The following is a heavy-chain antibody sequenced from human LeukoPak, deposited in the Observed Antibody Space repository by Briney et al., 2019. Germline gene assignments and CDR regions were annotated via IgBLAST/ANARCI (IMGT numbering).Heavy chain of an antibody. J-gene: IGHJ4*02. CDR1: GGSINSYY. D-gene: IGHD3-10*01. Sequence: SETLSLTCTVSGGSINSYYWSWIRQPPGKGLEWIGYIYYSGSTNYNPSLKSRVTISVDTSKNPFSLKLSSVTAADTAVYYCARVGYSSSGNYYNDRGAFDYWGQGTLVTVSS. V-gene: IGHV4-59*01. CDR2: IYYSGST. CDR3: ARVGYSSSGNYYNDRGAFDY.